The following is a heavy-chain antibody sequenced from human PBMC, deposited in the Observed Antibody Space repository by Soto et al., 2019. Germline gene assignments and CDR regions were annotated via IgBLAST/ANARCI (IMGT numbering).Heavy chain of an antibody. V-gene: IGHV4-34*01. J-gene: IGHJ4*02. CDR3: ARRYGLNIDAYY. Sequence: SETLSLTCAVYGGSFSGYYWSWIRQPPGKGLEWIGEINHSGNTYYNPSLKSRVTTSVDTSKNQFSLKLSSVTAADTAVYFCARRYGLNIDAYYWGQGILVTVSS. D-gene: IGHD3-10*01. CDR2: INHSGNT. CDR1: GGSFSGYY.